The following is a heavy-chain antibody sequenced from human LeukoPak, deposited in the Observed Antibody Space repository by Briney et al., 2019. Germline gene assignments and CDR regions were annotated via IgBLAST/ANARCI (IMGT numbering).Heavy chain of an antibody. CDR3: ARGGSFDY. CDR2: NRYDGSNK. J-gene: IGHJ4*02. Sequence: PGGSLRLSCAASAFTFSSYGMHWVRQAPGKGLEWVAFNRYDGSNKYYADSVKGRFTISRDNSKNTLYLQMNSLRADDTAVYYCARGGSFDYWGQGTLVTVSS. D-gene: IGHD6-6*01. V-gene: IGHV3-30*02. CDR1: AFTFSSYG.